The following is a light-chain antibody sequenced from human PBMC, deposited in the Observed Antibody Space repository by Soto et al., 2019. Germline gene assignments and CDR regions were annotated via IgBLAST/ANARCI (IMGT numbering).Light chain of an antibody. J-gene: IGKJ2*01. CDR3: QQYNNWLINT. V-gene: IGKV3-15*01. CDR1: QSVSSN. Sequence: EIVMTQSPATLSVSPGERATLSCRASQSVSSNLAWYQHKPGQAPRLLIYGASTRATGIPARFSGSGSGTEYTLTISSLQSEDFAAYYCQQYNNWLINTFGQGNKLEIK. CDR2: GAS.